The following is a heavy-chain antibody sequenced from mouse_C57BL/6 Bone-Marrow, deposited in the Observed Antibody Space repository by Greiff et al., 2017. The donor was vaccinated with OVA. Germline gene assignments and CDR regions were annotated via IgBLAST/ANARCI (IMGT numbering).Heavy chain of an antibody. D-gene: IGHD1-1*01. CDR1: GFSLTSYA. Sequence: VKLQESGPGLVAPSQSLSITCTVSGFSLTSYAISWVRQPPGKGLEWLGVIWTGGGTNYNSALKSRLSISKDNSKSQVFLKMNSLQTDDTARYYCARNKYYYGSSHWYFDVWGTGTTVTVSS. CDR3: ARNKYYYGSSHWYFDV. V-gene: IGHV2-9-1*01. CDR2: IWTGGGT. J-gene: IGHJ1*03.